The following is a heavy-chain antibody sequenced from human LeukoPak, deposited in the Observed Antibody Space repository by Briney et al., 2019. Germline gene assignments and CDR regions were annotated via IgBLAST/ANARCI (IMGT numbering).Heavy chain of an antibody. CDR1: GDSISYYY. D-gene: IGHD5-18*01. V-gene: IGHV4-59*01. CDR3: ARVRGYSYDSSDFDY. J-gene: IGHJ4*02. Sequence: PSETLSLTCTVSGDSISYYYWSWIRQPPGKGLELIGKIYYSGNTNYNPSLNSRVTISVDTSKNKFSLKLSSVTAADTAVYYCARVRGYSYDSSDFDYWGQGTLVTVSS. CDR2: IYYSGNT.